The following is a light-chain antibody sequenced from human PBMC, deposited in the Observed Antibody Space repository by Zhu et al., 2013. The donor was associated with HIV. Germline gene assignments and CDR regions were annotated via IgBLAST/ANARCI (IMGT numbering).Light chain of an antibody. CDR1: QSISTW. J-gene: IGKJ1*01. CDR3: QQTYNTPPT. CDR2: GAS. V-gene: IGKV1-39*01. Sequence: IQMTQSPSSLSASAGDRVTITCRASQSISTWLAWYQQKPGRAPNLLIYGASNLQSGVPSRFSGSGYGTNFTLTISSLQLDDFGSYYCQQTYNTPPTFGQGTKVEMK.